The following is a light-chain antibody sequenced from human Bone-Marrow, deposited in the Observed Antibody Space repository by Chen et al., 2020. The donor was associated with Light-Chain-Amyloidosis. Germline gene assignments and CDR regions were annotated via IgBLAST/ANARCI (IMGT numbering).Light chain of an antibody. CDR3: QVWDRSSERPV. CDR2: DDS. V-gene: IGLV3-21*02. J-gene: IGLJ3*02. CDR1: NIGSTS. Sequence: SYVLTQPSSVSVAPGQTATIACGGNNIGSTSVHWYQQTPGQAPLLVVYDDSDRPSGIPERWSGANSGNTATLTISRGEAGDEADYDCQVWDRSSERPVFGGGTKLTVL.